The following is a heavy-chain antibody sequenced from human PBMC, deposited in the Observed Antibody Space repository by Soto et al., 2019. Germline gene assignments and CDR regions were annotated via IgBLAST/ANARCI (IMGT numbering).Heavy chain of an antibody. V-gene: IGHV4-30-2*01. J-gene: IGHJ5*02. CDR2: IYHSVST. CDR1: GGSISSGGYS. CDR3: ARVPDR. D-gene: IGHD2-2*01. Sequence: SESLSLTCAVSGGSISSGGYSWSWIRQPPGKGLEWIGYIYHSVSTYYNPSLKSRVTISVDRSKNQFSLKLSSVTAADTAVYYCARVPDRWGQGILVTVS.